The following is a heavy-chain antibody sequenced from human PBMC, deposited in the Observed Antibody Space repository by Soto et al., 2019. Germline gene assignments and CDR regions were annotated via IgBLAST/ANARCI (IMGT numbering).Heavy chain of an antibody. CDR2: IYYSGST. Sequence: SETLSLTCTVSGGSISSYYWSWIRQPPGKGLEWIGYIYYSGSTNYNPSLKSRVTISVDTSKNQFSLKLSSVTAADTAVYYCARHVGTYYDILTGYFNYGMDVWGKGTKVTV. CDR1: GGSISSYY. J-gene: IGHJ6*04. V-gene: IGHV4-59*08. D-gene: IGHD3-9*01. CDR3: ARHVGTYYDILTGYFNYGMDV.